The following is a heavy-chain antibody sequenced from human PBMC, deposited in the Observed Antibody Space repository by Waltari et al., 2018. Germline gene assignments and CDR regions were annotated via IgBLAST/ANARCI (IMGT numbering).Heavy chain of an antibody. CDR1: GFTFSSYA. J-gene: IGHJ3*02. CDR3: AKSVGTGRGAFDI. D-gene: IGHD1-26*01. Sequence: EVQLVESGGGLVQPGGSLRLSCAASGFTFSSYAMSWVRRAPGKGVEWVSAISGRCGSTYYADSVKGRFTISRDNSKNTLYLQMNSLRAEDTAVYYCAKSVGTGRGAFDIWGQGTMVTVSS. V-gene: IGHV3-23*04. CDR2: ISGRCGST.